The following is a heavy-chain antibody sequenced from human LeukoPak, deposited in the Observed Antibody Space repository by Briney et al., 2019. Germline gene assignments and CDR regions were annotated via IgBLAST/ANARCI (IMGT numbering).Heavy chain of an antibody. J-gene: IGHJ4*02. Sequence: PGGSLRLSCAASGFTFSSYAMSWVRQAPGKGLEWVSAISGSGGSTYYADSVKGRFTISRDNSKNTLYLQMNSLGAEDTAVYYCAKPWWDTAMSYYFDYWGQGTLVTVSS. CDR3: AKPWWDTAMSYYFDY. V-gene: IGHV3-23*01. CDR1: GFTFSSYA. D-gene: IGHD5-18*01. CDR2: ISGSGGST.